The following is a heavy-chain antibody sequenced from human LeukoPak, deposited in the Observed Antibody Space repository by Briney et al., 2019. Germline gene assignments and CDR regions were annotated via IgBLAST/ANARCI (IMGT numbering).Heavy chain of an antibody. CDR1: GYTFISYG. CDR2: ISASNGNT. Sequence: ASVKVSCKASGYTFISYGISWVRQAPGQGLDWMGWISASNGNTNYAQKLQARVTMTTDTPTSTANLDLTRLRSDDTAVYYCARDLQLGVRGIIITAGGDFDYWGQGTLVTVSS. J-gene: IGHJ4*02. CDR3: ARDLQLGVRGIIITAGGDFDY. V-gene: IGHV1-18*04. D-gene: IGHD3-10*01.